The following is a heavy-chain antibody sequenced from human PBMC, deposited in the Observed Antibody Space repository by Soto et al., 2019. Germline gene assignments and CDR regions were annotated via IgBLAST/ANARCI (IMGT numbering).Heavy chain of an antibody. CDR1: GFTFSGYN. D-gene: IGHD3-22*01. CDR3: EIRWGYYDYSCYTTSGY. J-gene: IGHJ4*02. CDR2: ISSSSGTI. Sequence: EVQLVESGGGLVQPGGSLRLSCAASGFTFSGYNMNWVRQAPGKGLEWVSYISSSSGTIYYADSGKGRFTICRDNAKNSLYLQMNSLRAEDTAVYYCEIRWGYYDYSCYTTSGYCGQGCLVSGSS. V-gene: IGHV3-48*01.